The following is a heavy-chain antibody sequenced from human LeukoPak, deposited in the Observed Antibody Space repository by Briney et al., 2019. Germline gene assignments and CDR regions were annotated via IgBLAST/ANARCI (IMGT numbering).Heavy chain of an antibody. D-gene: IGHD4/OR15-4a*01. V-gene: IGHV3-74*01. CDR3: ARRAGAYSHPYDY. CDR2: INSDGSST. CDR1: GFTFSSYC. Sequence: GGSLRLSCAASGFTFSSYCMHWVRQAPGKGLVWVSSINSDGSSTSYADSVKGRFTISGDNAKNTLYLQMNSLRAEDTAVYYCARRAGAYSHPYDYWGQGTLVTVSS. J-gene: IGHJ4*02.